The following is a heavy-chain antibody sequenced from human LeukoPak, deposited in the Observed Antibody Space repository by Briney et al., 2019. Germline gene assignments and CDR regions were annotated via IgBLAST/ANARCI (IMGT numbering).Heavy chain of an antibody. CDR3: ARYSMELDYYYYYYMDV. CDR1: GGSISSHH. V-gene: IGHV4-59*11. Sequence: PSETLSLTCTVPGGSISSHHWSWIRQPPGKGLEWIGYIYYSGSTNYNPSLKSRVTISVDTSKNQFSLKLSSVTAADTAVYYCARYSMELDYYYYYYMDVWGKGTTVTVSS. D-gene: IGHD4/OR15-4a*01. J-gene: IGHJ6*03. CDR2: IYYSGST.